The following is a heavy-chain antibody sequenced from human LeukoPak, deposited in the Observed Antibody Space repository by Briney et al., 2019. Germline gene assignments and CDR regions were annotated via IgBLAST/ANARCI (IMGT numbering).Heavy chain of an antibody. CDR2: ISYIGST. V-gene: IGHV4-59*11. J-gene: IGHJ3*02. CDR1: GGSFSSHY. CDR3: ARDPTTVTKGLDI. Sequence: SETLSPTCTVSGGSFSSHYWSWIRQPPGKGLEWIGYISYIGSTNYNPSLKSRVTISVDTSKNQFSLKLSSVTGADTAVYYCARDPTTVTKGLDIWGQGTMVTVSS. D-gene: IGHD4-17*01.